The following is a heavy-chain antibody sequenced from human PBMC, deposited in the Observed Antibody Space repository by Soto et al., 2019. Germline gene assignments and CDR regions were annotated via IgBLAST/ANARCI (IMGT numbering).Heavy chain of an antibody. Sequence: QVQLVEPGGGVVQPGRSLRLSCAASGFTFSSYGRHWVRQAPGKGLEWVAVISYDGSNKYYADSVKGRFTISRDNSKNTLYLQMNSLRAEDTAVYYCAKDRGYYYYYGMDVWGQGTTVTVSS. J-gene: IGHJ6*02. D-gene: IGHD3-10*01. CDR1: GFTFSSYG. V-gene: IGHV3-30*18. CDR3: AKDRGYYYYYGMDV. CDR2: ISYDGSNK.